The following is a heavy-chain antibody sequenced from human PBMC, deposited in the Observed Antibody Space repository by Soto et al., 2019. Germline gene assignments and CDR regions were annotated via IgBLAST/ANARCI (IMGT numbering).Heavy chain of an antibody. CDR1: GGSISSSSYY. D-gene: IGHD3-16*02. CDR3: ARQAPNYRRPSGFIDY. Sequence: QLQLQESGPGLVKPSETLSLTCTVSGGSISSSSYYWGWIRQPPGKGLEWIGSIYYSGSTYYNPSLKSRVPRSADTSKKQFSLKLSSVTAADTAVYYCARQAPNYRRPSGFIDYWGQGTLVTVSS. CDR2: IYYSGST. V-gene: IGHV4-39*01. J-gene: IGHJ4*02.